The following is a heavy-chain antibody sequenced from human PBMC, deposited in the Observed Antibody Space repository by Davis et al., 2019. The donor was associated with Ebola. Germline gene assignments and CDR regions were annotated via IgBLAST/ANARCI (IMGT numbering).Heavy chain of an antibody. D-gene: IGHD6-19*01. J-gene: IGHJ4*02. CDR1: GFTFSDYY. Sequence: GESLKISCAASGFTFSDYYMNWIRQAPGKGLEWVSSISSSSSYIYYADSVKGRFTISRDNSKNTLYLQMNSLRAEDTAVYYCARVRVKQWLMVDYWGQGTLVTVSS. CDR2: ISSSSSYI. V-gene: IGHV3-11*06. CDR3: ARVRVKQWLMVDY.